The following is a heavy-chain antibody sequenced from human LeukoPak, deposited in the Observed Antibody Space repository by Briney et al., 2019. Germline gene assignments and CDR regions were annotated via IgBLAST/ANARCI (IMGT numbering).Heavy chain of an antibody. Sequence: GGSLRLSCAASGFSVSNYYMSWVRQAPGKGPEWVSVIYSGGSTSYADSVKGRFIISRDNSKNTLYLQMNSLRAEDTAVYYCARERDRGVTSPYLDYWGQGTLVTVSS. V-gene: IGHV3-66*01. CDR3: ARERDRGVTSPYLDY. D-gene: IGHD2-21*02. CDR2: IYSGGST. CDR1: GFSVSNYY. J-gene: IGHJ4*02.